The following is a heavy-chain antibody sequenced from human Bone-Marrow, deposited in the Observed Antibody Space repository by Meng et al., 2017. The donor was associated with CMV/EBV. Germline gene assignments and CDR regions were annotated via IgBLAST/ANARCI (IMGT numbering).Heavy chain of an antibody. J-gene: IGHJ5*02. CDR2: INPNSGGT. V-gene: IGHV1-2*02. CDR1: GYTFTGYY. CDR3: ARASTTVVTPSWFDP. D-gene: IGHD4-23*01. Sequence: QAQLVRSGAEVKKPGASVKVSCKASGYTFTGYYMHWVRQAPGQGLEWMGWINPNSGGTNYAQKFQGRVTMTRDTSISTAYMELSRLRSDDTAVYYCARASTTVVTPSWFDPWGQGTLVTVSS.